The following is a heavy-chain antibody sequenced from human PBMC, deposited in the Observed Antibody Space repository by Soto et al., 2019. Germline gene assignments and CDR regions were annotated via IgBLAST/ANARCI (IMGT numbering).Heavy chain of an antibody. CDR3: ARDNSSAIDY. CDR1: GTSISSYY. CDR2: IHYSGTN. Sequence: SETLSLTCTVSGTSISSYYWSWIRQPPGKGLEWIANIHYSGTNNYNPSLASRVTLSVDTSKNQFSLENTSGPAADRAMYFGARDNSSAIDYWGRGTLVTVSS. J-gene: IGHJ4*02. V-gene: IGHV4-59*01. D-gene: IGHD6-6*01.